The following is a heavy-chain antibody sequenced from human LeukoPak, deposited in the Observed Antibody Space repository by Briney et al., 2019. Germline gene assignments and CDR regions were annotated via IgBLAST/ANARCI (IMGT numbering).Heavy chain of an antibody. CDR1: GFTFSSYT. D-gene: IGHD6-19*01. V-gene: IGHV3-23*01. J-gene: IGHJ6*02. CDR2: ISGSGGST. CDR3: AKYVRYEQWLVVAPYYYGMDV. Sequence: PGGSLRLSCAASGFTFSSYTMNWVRQAPGKGLEWVSAISGSGGSTYYADSVKGRFTISRDNSKNTLYLQMNSLRAEDTAVYYCAKYVRYEQWLVVAPYYYGMDVWGQGTTVTVSS.